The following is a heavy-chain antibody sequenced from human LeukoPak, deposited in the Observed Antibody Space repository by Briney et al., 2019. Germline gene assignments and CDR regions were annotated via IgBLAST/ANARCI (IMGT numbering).Heavy chain of an antibody. J-gene: IGHJ6*02. Sequence: SQTLSLTCAISGDSVSSNSAAWNWIRQSPSRGLEWLGRTYYRSKWYNDYAVSVKSRITINPDTSKNQFSLQPNSVTPEDTAVYYCARDRTVLVPTAPGNGMDVWGQGTTVTVSS. CDR3: ARDRTVLVPTAPGNGMDV. V-gene: IGHV6-1*01. D-gene: IGHD3-10*01. CDR1: GDSVSSNSAA. CDR2: TYYRSKWYN.